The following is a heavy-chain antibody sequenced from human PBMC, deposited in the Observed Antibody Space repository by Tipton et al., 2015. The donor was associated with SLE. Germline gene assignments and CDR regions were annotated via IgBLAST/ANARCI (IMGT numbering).Heavy chain of an antibody. CDR3: ARGPVYYYYYMDV. CDR1: GGSFSGYY. CDR2: INHSGST. Sequence: TLSLTCAVYGGSFSGYYWSWIRQPPGEGLEWIGEINHSGSTNYNPSLKSRVTISVDTSKNQFSLKLSSVTAADTAVYYCARGPVYYYYYMDVWGKGTTVTVSS. V-gene: IGHV4-34*01. J-gene: IGHJ6*03.